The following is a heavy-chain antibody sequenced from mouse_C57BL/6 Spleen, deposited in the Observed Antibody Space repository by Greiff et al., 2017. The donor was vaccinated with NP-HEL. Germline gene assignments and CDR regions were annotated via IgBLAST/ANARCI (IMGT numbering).Heavy chain of an antibody. J-gene: IGHJ3*01. CDR3: ARSPQLGQGFAY. CDR2: INPGSGGT. V-gene: IGHV1-54*01. D-gene: IGHD4-1*02. CDR1: GYAFTNYL. Sequence: QVQLQQSGAELVRPGTSVKVSCKASGYAFTNYLIEWVKQRPGQGLEWIGVINPGSGGTNYNEKFKGKATLTADKSSSTAYMQLSSLTSEDSAVYFCARSPQLGQGFAYWGQGTLVTVSA.